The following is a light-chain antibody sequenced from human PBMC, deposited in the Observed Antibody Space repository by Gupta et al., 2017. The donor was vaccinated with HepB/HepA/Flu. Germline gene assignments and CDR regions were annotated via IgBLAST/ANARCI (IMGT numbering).Light chain of an antibody. J-gene: IGLJ2*01. CDR2: DVS. Sequence: QSALPQPASVSGSPGQSLTISCTGPSSDVGGYNYVSWYHQHPGTAPKLMIYDVSNRPSGVSNRFSGSKSGNTASLTISGLQAEDEADYYCSSYTSSSTLVVFGGGTKLTVL. CDR3: SSYTSSSTLVV. V-gene: IGLV2-14*01. CDR1: SSDVGGYNY.